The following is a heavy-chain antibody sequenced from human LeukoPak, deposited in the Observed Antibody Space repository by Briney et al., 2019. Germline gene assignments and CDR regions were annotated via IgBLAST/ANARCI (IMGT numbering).Heavy chain of an antibody. Sequence: PSETLSLTCAVYGGSSSGYYWSWIRQPPGKGLEWIGEINHSGSTNYNPSLKSRVTISVDTSKNQFSLKLSSVTAADTAVYYCARHAWEPYYFDYWGQGTLVTVSS. V-gene: IGHV4-34*01. CDR2: INHSGST. D-gene: IGHD1-26*01. J-gene: IGHJ4*02. CDR3: ARHAWEPYYFDY. CDR1: GGSSSGYY.